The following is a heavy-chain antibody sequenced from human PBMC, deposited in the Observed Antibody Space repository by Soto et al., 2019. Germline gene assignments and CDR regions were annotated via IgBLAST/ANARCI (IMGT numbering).Heavy chain of an antibody. CDR2: SYYSGST. D-gene: IGHD3-10*01. CDR3: ARVGGFGATKIDY. V-gene: IGHV4-30-4*01. CDR1: GGSISSGDEY. Sequence: QVQLQESGPGLVKPSQTLSLTCTVSGGSISSGDEYWSWIRQPPGKGLEWIGYSYYSGSTYYNPYLKSRVTISVETSTNQFSLKLSSVTAADTAVYYWARVGGFGATKIDYWGQGTLVTVSS. J-gene: IGHJ4*02.